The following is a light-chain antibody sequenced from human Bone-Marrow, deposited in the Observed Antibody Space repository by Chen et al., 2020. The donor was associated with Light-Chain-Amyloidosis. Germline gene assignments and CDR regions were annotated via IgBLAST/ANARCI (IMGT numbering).Light chain of an antibody. V-gene: IGLV1-51*01. Sequence: QSVLTQPPSVSAAPGQSVTISCSGDISNIGKNYVSWYQQYPGTAPKLLIFDTHQRPPGIPNRFSGSKSGTSAALSISGHQTGDEADYYCGAWDITMSARVFGGGTKLTVL. CDR1: ISNIGKNY. J-gene: IGLJ3*02. CDR2: DTH. CDR3: GAWDITMSARV.